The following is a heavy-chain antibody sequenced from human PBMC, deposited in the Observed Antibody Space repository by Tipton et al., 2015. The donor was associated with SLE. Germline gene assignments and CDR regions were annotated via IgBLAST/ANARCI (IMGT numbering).Heavy chain of an antibody. V-gene: IGHV3-9*01. Sequence: SLRLSCAASGFIFDDYAMHWVRQAPGKGLEWVAGIGWDSAYITYEDSVEGRVTISRDNAKKSLYLQMDSLRPDDTAFYYCVRVGTPDYYMDVWGKGTRVTVSS. CDR1: GFIFDDYA. CDR2: IGWDSAYI. D-gene: IGHD7-27*01. J-gene: IGHJ6*03. CDR3: VRVGTPDYYMDV.